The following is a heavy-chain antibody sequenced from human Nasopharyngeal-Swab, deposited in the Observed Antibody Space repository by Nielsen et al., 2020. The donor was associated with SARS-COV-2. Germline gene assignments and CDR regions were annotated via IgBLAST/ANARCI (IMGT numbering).Heavy chain of an antibody. CDR1: GFTFSNAW. D-gene: IGHD2-15*01. CDR2: IKSKTDGGTT. J-gene: IGHJ6*02. Sequence: GESLKISCAASGFTFSNAWMSWVRQAPGKGLEWVGRIKSKTDGGTTDYAAPVKGRFTISRDDSKNTLYLQMNSLKTEDTAVYYCARDQDISGGNPLDYYYGMDVWGQGTTVTVSS. CDR3: ARDQDISGGNPLDYYYGMDV. V-gene: IGHV3-15*01.